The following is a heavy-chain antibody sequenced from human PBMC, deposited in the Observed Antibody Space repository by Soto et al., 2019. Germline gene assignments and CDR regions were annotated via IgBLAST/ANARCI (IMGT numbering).Heavy chain of an antibody. Sequence: ASVKVSCKASGYTFTGYYMHWVRQAPGQGLEWMGWINPNSGGTNYAQKFQGWVTMTRDTSISTAYMELSRLRSDDTAVYYCARGFLSRKWGATTTTPPLYYYYGMDVWGQGTTVT. D-gene: IGHD1-26*01. CDR1: GYTFTGYY. CDR3: ARGFLSRKWGATTTTPPLYYYYGMDV. V-gene: IGHV1-2*04. J-gene: IGHJ6*02. CDR2: INPNSGGT.